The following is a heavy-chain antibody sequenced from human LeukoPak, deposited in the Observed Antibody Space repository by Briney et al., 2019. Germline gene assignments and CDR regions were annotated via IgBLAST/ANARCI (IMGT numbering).Heavy chain of an antibody. CDR2: IYPGDSDT. CDR3: ARLDSDGYDYGWIYYFDY. Sequence: GESLKIYCKGSGYSFTSYWIGWVRQMPGKGLEWMGIIYPGDSDTRYSPSFQGQVTISADKSISTAYLQWSSLKASDTAMYYCARLDSDGYDYGWIYYFDYWGQGTLVTVSS. CDR1: GYSFTSYW. V-gene: IGHV5-51*01. D-gene: IGHD5-24*01. J-gene: IGHJ4*02.